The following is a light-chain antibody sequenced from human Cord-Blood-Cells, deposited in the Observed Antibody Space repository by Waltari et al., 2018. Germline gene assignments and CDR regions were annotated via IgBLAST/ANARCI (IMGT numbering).Light chain of an antibody. Sequence: QSVLTQPPSASGTPGQRVTISCSGSSSNIGSNYVYSYQQLPGTAPKLLIYRNNQRPSGVPDRFSGSKSGTSASLAISGLRSEDEADYYCAAWDDSLSVWVFGGGTKLTVL. V-gene: IGLV1-47*01. CDR1: SSNIGSNY. CDR3: AAWDDSLSVWV. CDR2: RNN. J-gene: IGLJ3*02.